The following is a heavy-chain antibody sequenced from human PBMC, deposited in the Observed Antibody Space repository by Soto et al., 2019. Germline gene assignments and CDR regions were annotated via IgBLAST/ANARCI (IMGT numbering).Heavy chain of an antibody. D-gene: IGHD5-12*01. CDR3: ARDSPFSGYDLVY. CDR1: GGSISSYY. V-gene: IGHV4-59*01. Sequence: SETLSLTCTVSGGSISSYYWSWIRQPPGKGLEWIGYIYYSGSTNYNPSLKSRVTISVDTSKNQFSLKLSSVTAADTAVYYCARDSPFSGYDLVYWGQGTLVTVSS. J-gene: IGHJ4*02. CDR2: IYYSGST.